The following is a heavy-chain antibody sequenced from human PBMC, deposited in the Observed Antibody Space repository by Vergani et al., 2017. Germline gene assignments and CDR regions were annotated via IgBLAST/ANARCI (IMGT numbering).Heavy chain of an antibody. CDR2: ISCGGGST. Sequence: EVQLLESGGGLVQPGGSLRLSCAASGFTFSSYAMSWVRQAPGKGLEWVSAISCGGGSTYYADSVKGRFTISRDNSKNTLYLQMNSLRAEDTAVYYCAKDGPHILLGLGVLEWLXLDYWGQGTLVTVSS. CDR1: GFTFSSYA. J-gene: IGHJ4*02. CDR3: AKDGPHILLGLGVLEWLXLDY. V-gene: IGHV3-23*01. D-gene: IGHD3-3*01.